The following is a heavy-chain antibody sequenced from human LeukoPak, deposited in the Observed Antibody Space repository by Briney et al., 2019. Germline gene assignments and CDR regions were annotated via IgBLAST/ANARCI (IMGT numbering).Heavy chain of an antibody. CDR3: ARFYYDFWSGYSNNFDY. D-gene: IGHD3-3*01. CDR2: ISSGSRTI. J-gene: IGHJ4*02. Sequence: GGSLRLSCAASGFSFSGYSMNWVRQAPGRGLEWISYISSGSRTIFYADSVKGRFTISRDNAKNSLYLLMDSLRAADTAVYYCARFYYDFWSGYSNNFDYWGQETLVTVSS. CDR1: GFSFSGYS. V-gene: IGHV3-48*01.